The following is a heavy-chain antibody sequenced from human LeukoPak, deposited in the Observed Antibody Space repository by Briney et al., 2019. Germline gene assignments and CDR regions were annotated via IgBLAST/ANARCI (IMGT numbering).Heavy chain of an antibody. D-gene: IGHD6-13*01. CDR2: ISGDGDST. J-gene: IGHJ3*02. CDR3: AKGYSSSWYLGAFDI. V-gene: IGHV3-43*02. Sequence: GGSLRLSCAASGFTFDDAIHWVRQAPGKGLEWVSLISGDGDSTYYADSVRGRFTISRDNSKNSLYLQMNSLRTEDTALYYCAKGYSSSWYLGAFDIWGQGTVVTVSS. CDR1: GFTFDDA.